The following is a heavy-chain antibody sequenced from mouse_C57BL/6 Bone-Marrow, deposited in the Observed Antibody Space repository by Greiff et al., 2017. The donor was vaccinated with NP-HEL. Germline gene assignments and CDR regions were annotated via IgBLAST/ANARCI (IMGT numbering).Heavy chain of an antibody. J-gene: IGHJ4*01. Sequence: VQLKQSGTVLARPGSSVKLSCKTSGYTFTSYWMHWVKQRPGQGLEWIGAIYPGNSDTSSNQKFKGKAKLTAVTSASTAYLELSSLTNEDSAVYYCTYGNYYYAMDYWGQGTSVTVSS. CDR2: IYPGNSDT. CDR3: TYGNYYYAMDY. D-gene: IGHD2-1*01. CDR1: GYTFTSYW. V-gene: IGHV1-5*01.